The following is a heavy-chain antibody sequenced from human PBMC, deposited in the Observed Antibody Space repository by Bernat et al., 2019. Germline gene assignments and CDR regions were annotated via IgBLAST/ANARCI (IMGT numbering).Heavy chain of an antibody. D-gene: IGHD5-24*01. CDR1: GFTFSSYA. CDR2: ISYDGSNK. V-gene: IGHV3-30-3*01. J-gene: IGHJ4*02. CDR3: ARDFLRERWLHRLDY. Sequence: QVQPVESGGGVVQPGRSLRLSCAASGFTFSSYAMHWVRQAPGKGLEWVAVISYDGSNKYYADSVKGRFTISRDNSKNTLYLQMNSLRAEDTAVYYCARDFLRERWLHRLDYWGQGTLVTVSS.